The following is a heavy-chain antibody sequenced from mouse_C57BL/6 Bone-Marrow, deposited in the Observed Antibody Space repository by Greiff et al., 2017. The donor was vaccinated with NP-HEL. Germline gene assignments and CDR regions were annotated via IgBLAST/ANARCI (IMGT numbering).Heavy chain of an antibody. D-gene: IGHD1-1*01. CDR1: GYTFTSYW. V-gene: IGHV1-64*01. CDR3: ARGIYYYGSSGFFFDY. Sequence: QVQLQQPGAELVKPGASVKLSCKASGYTFTSYWMHWVKQRPGQGLEWIGMIHPNSGSTNYNEKFKSKATLTVDQSSSTAYMQLSSLTSEDSAVYYCARGIYYYGSSGFFFDYWGQGTTLTVSS. J-gene: IGHJ2*01. CDR2: IHPNSGST.